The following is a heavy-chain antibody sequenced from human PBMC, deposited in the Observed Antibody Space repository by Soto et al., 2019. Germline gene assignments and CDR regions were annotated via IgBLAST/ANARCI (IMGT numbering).Heavy chain of an antibody. V-gene: IGHV1-69*13. J-gene: IGHJ4*02. CDR2: IIPIFGTA. Sequence: ASVKVSCKASGGTFSSYAISWVRQAPGQGLEWMGGIIPIFGTANYAQKFQGRVTITADESTSTAYMELSSLRSEDTAVYYCARAVAARPTARFDYWGQGTLVTVSS. CDR1: GGTFSSYA. CDR3: ARAVAARPTARFDY. D-gene: IGHD6-6*01.